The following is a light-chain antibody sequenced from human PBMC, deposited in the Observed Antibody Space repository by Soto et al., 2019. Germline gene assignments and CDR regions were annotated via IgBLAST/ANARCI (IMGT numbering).Light chain of an antibody. CDR3: QQTYSAPPT. J-gene: IGKJ1*01. V-gene: IGKV1-39*01. Sequence: DIQMTQSPSSLSASVGDRVTITCRASQSIVTYLNWYLQKPGKAPKLLIYAASNLQSGVPSRFSGSGSGTDFTLTISSLQPEDFATYFCQQTYSAPPTFGQGTKVDIK. CDR1: QSIVTY. CDR2: AAS.